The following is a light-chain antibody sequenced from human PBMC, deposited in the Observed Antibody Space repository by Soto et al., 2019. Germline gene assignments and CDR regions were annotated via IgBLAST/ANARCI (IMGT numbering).Light chain of an antibody. CDR1: QSISSY. CDR2: AAS. J-gene: IGKJ4*01. CDR3: QQNYSTPPLT. V-gene: IGKV1-39*01. Sequence: DIQMTQSPSSLSASVGDRVTITCRASQSISSYLNWYQQKPGKAPKLLIYAASSLQSGVPSRFSGSGSGTDFTLTTSSLQPEDFATYYCQQNYSTPPLTFGGGTKVEIK.